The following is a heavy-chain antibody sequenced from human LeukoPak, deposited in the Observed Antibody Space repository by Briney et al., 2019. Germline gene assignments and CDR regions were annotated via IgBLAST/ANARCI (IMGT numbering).Heavy chain of an antibody. CDR1: GFTFSSYS. CDR2: IISSSSYI. CDR3: ARDPLGTRDGTHYYDSSGPIDY. D-gene: IGHD3-22*01. J-gene: IGHJ4*02. V-gene: IGHV3-21*01. Sequence: GGSLRLSCAASGFTFSSYSMNWVRQAPGEGLEWVSSIISSSSYIYYADSVKGRFTISRDNSKNTLYLQMNSLRAEDTAVYYCARDPLGTRDGTHYYDSSGPIDYWGQGTLVTVSS.